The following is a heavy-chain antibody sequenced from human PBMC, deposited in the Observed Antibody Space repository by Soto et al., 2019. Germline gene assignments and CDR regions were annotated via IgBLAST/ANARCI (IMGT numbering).Heavy chain of an antibody. CDR3: ARVVSDVREYWYFDL. V-gene: IGHV1-69*12. Sequence: QVQLVQSGAEVKKPGSSVKVSCKASGGTFSSYAISWVRQAPGQGLEWMGGIIPIFGTANYAQKFQGRVTSTASETTTTAYVELSSRRSEDTAVYYCARVVSDVREYWYFDLWGRGTLVTVSS. CDR2: IIPIFGTA. J-gene: IGHJ2*01. CDR1: GGTFSSYA. D-gene: IGHD3-22*01.